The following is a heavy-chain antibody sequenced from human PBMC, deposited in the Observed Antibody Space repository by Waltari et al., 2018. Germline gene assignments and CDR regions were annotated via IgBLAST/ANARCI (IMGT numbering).Heavy chain of an antibody. V-gene: IGHV4-59*11. CDR3: ARFPSCTGGVCKQNTSDY. J-gene: IGHJ4*02. D-gene: IGHD2-8*02. CDR2: IYYSGST. Sequence: QVQLQESGPGLVKPSETLSLTCTVSGGSISSHYWSWIRQPPGKGLEWIWYIYYSGSTNYNPALKRRVTISVDTSKNQFSLKLSSVTAADTAVYYCARFPSCTGGVCKQNTSDYWGQGTLVTVSS. CDR1: GGSISSHY.